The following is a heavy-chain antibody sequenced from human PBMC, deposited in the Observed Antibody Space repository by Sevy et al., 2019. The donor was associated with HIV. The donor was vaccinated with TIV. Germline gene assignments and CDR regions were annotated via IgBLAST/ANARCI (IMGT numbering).Heavy chain of an antibody. Sequence: GGSLRLSCAASGFTFAKYSMSWLRRAPAKGLEWVSSFSFGCGRINYADSVKGRFTISRDDSKNTLYLQMNSLRAEDTATYFCAREGCTQPHDYWGQGTLVTVSS. V-gene: IGHV3-23*01. CDR1: GFTFAKYS. CDR3: AREGCTQPHDY. J-gene: IGHJ4*02. CDR2: FSFGCGRI.